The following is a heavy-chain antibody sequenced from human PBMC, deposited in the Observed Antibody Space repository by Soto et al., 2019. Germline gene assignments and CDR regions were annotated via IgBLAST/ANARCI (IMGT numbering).Heavy chain of an antibody. CDR3: AGIYCGGDCYSTRRWFDP. CDR1: GGSISSSSYY. D-gene: IGHD2-21*02. CDR2: IYYSGST. J-gene: IGHJ5*02. V-gene: IGHV4-39*01. Sequence: SETLSLTCTVSGGSISSSSYYWGWIRQPPGKGLEWIGSIYYSGSTYYNPSLKSRVTISVDTSKNQFSLKLSSVTAADTAVYYCAGIYCGGDCYSTRRWFDPWGQGTLVTVSS.